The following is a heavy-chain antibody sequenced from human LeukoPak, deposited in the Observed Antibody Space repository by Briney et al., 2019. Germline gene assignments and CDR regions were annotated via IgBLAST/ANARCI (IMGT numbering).Heavy chain of an antibody. V-gene: IGHV4-59*01. Sequence: SETLSLTCTVSGGSISSYYWNWIRQPPGKGLEWIGYINYSGSTNYNPSLKSRVTISVDTSKNQLSLKLRSVTAADTAMYYCAGGGQWLVQGYWGQGTLVTVSS. D-gene: IGHD6-19*01. CDR1: GGSISSYY. CDR2: INYSGST. J-gene: IGHJ4*02. CDR3: AGGGQWLVQGY.